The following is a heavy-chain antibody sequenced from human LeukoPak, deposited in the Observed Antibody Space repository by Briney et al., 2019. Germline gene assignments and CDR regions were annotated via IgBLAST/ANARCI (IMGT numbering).Heavy chain of an antibody. Sequence: SQTLSLTCAISGDSVSRTDGGWNWIRQSPSRGLEWLGRTYHRSKWYYDDALSVESRISIKPDTSKNQLTLQLNSVTPEDTALYFCARGGLVRGSINSFIAFDVWGQGIMVTVSS. CDR2: TYHRSKWYY. V-gene: IGHV6-1*01. D-gene: IGHD3-10*01. J-gene: IGHJ3*01. CDR3: ARGGLVRGSINSFIAFDV. CDR1: GDSVSRTDGG.